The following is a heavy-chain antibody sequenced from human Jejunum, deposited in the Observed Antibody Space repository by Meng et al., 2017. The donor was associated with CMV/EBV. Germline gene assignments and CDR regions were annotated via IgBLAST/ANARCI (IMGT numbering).Heavy chain of an antibody. Sequence: QGQLQHSGPGLVQPSQTLSLTRALSGDSVSSNSAAWNWIRQSPSRGLEWLGRTYYRAKYYNDYALSVKSRITINPDTSKNQFSLQLNSVTPEDTAIYYCARDWGDVRGGFDFWGQGTLVTVSS. CDR3: ARDWGDVRGGFDF. D-gene: IGHD3-10*02. J-gene: IGHJ4*02. V-gene: IGHV6-1*01. CDR2: TYYRAKYYN. CDR1: GDSVSSNSAA.